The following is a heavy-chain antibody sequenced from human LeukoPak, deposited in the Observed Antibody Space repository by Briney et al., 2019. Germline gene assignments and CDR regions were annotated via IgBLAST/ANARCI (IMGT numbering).Heavy chain of an antibody. CDR2: ISYDGSNK. CDR1: GFTFSSYG. V-gene: IGHV3-30*18. D-gene: IGHD3-22*01. J-gene: IGHJ4*02. Sequence: GGSLRLSCAASGFTFSSYGMHWVRQAPGKGLEWVAVISYDGSNKYYADSVKGRFTISRDNSKNTLYLQMNSLRAEDTAVYYCAKEGEYYYDSSGYDEGAYFDYWGQGTLVTVSS. CDR3: AKEGEYYYDSSGYDEGAYFDY.